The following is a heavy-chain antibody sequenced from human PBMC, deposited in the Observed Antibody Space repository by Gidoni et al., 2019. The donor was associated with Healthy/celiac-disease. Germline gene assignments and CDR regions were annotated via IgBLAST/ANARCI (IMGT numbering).Heavy chain of an antibody. Sequence: QVQLVESGGGVVQPGRSLRLSCAASGFTFSSYGMHWVRQAPGKGLEWVAVIWYDGSNKYYADSVKGRFTISRDNSKNTLYLQMNSLRAEDTAVYYCASLWGGTRRTGDYWGQGTLVTVSS. CDR2: IWYDGSNK. V-gene: IGHV3-33*01. CDR3: ASLWGGTRRTGDY. CDR1: GFTFSSYG. J-gene: IGHJ4*02. D-gene: IGHD1-7*01.